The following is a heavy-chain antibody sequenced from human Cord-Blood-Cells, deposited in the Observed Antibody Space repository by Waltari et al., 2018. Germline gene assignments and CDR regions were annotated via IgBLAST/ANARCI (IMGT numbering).Heavy chain of an antibody. J-gene: IGHJ3*02. D-gene: IGHD6-19*01. CDR2: INHSGST. V-gene: IGHV4-34*01. CDR1: GGSFSGYS. CDR3: ARGGGRRSGWYLRDDAFDI. Sequence: QVQLQQWGAGLLKPSETLSLTCAVYGGSFSGYSWSWIRQPPGKGLEWIGEINHSGSTNYNPSLKSRVTISVDTSKNQFSLKLCSVTAADTAVYYCARGGGRRSGWYLRDDAFDIWGQGTMVTVSS.